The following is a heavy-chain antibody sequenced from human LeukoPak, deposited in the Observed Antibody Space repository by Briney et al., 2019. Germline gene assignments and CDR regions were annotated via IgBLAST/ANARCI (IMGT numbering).Heavy chain of an antibody. J-gene: IGHJ4*02. CDR3: ASNTGTVFDY. CDR1: GGSISSSSYY. CDR2: VYYTGST. Sequence: SETLSLTCTVSGGSISSSSYYWGWIRQPPGKGLEWIGYVYYTGSTEYNPSLRSRVTISLEMSKHQFSLDLTSVTAADTAVYYCASNTGTVFDYWGQGALVTVSS. D-gene: IGHD7-27*01. V-gene: IGHV4-61*05.